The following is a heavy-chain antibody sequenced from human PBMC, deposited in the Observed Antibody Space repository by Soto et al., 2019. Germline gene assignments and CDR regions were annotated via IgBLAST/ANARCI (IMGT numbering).Heavy chain of an antibody. V-gene: IGHV4-30-2*01. Sequence: QLQLRESGSRLVTPSQTLSLTCAVSGGSLTSGTYSWNWIRPPPGKGLEWIGYIFPSGTTYYNPSLKSRVSISIDVSKNQFSLTLRSLTAADTAVYYCARGREFDSWGQGTLVTVSS. CDR3: ARGREFDS. CDR1: GGSLTSGTYS. J-gene: IGHJ4*02. CDR2: IFPSGTT.